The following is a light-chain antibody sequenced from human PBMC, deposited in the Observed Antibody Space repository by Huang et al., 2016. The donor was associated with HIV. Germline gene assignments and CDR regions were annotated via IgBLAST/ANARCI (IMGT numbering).Light chain of an antibody. Sequence: DIVMTQSPDSLAVSLGERATINCKSSRRVLYSSNNKNYLAWYQQKPGQPPKLLIYWASTRESGVPDRFSGSGSGTDFTLTISSLQAEDVAVYYCQQYYSTPQLTFGGGTKVEIK. CDR1: RRVLYSSNNKNY. V-gene: IGKV4-1*01. J-gene: IGKJ4*01. CDR3: QQYYSTPQLT. CDR2: WAS.